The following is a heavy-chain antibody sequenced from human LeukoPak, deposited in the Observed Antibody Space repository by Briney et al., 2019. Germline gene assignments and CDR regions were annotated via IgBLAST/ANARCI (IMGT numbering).Heavy chain of an antibody. CDR1: GGSISSYY. CDR3: ARGYYDFWSTYPHFDN. V-gene: IGHV4-59*01. J-gene: IGHJ4*02. CDR2: IYYSGST. D-gene: IGHD3-3*01. Sequence: PSETLSLTCTVSGGSISSYYWSWIRQPPGKGLEWIGYIYYSGSTNYNPSLKSRVTISVDTSKNQFSLKLSSVTAADTAVYYCARGYYDFWSTYPHFDNWGQGTLVTVSS.